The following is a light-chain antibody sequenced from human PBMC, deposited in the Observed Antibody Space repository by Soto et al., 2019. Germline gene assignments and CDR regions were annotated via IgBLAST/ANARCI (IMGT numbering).Light chain of an antibody. CDR3: QQYNSYSYT. V-gene: IGKV1-5*03. CDR2: EAS. Sequence: DFQMTQSPSTLSASVGDRVPITCRASQNINNWLAWYQQKPGKAPKLLIYEASNLQSGVPSRFSGSGSGTEFILTISSLQPDDFATYYCQQYNSYSYTFGQGTKVDIK. J-gene: IGKJ2*01. CDR1: QNINNW.